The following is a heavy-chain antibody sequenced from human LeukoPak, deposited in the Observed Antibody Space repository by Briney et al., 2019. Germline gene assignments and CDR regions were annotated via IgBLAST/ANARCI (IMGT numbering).Heavy chain of an antibody. Sequence: ASVKVSCKVSGYTLTELSMHWVRQAPGKGLEWMGGFDPEDGETIYAQKFQGRVTMTEDTSTDTAHMELSSLRSEDTAVYYCATLGYCTNGVCYHGWFDPWGQGTLVTVSS. CDR2: FDPEDGET. D-gene: IGHD2-8*01. CDR3: ATLGYCTNGVCYHGWFDP. J-gene: IGHJ5*02. V-gene: IGHV1-24*01. CDR1: GYTLTELS.